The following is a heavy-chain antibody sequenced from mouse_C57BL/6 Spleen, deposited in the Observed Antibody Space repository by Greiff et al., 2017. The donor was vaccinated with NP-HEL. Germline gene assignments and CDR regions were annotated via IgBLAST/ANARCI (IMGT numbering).Heavy chain of an antibody. D-gene: IGHD3-3*01. V-gene: IGHV1-55*01. Sequence: QVQLQQPGAELVKPGASVKMSCKASGYTFTSYWITWVKQRPGQGLEWIGDIYPGSGSTNYNEKFKSKATLTVDTSSSTAYMQLSSLTSEDSAVYYCARRRGDRRGFDYWGQGTTLTVSS. J-gene: IGHJ2*01. CDR3: ARRRGDRRGFDY. CDR1: GYTFTSYW. CDR2: IYPGSGST.